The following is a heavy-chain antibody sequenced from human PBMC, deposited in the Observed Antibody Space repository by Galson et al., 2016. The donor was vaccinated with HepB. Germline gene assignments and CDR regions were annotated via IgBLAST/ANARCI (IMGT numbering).Heavy chain of an antibody. V-gene: IGHV3-64*04. J-gene: IGHJ6*03. CDR1: GFTFSTFP. Sequence: LRLSCAASGFTFSTFPMHWVRQAPGKGLRYVSAISSDGYSTYYADSVKGRFTITRDNAKNTLYLQIDSLRAEDTAVYYCARGRPETTYYYYMDVWGKGTTVAVSS. CDR3: ARGRPETTYYYYMDV. CDR2: ISSDGYST. D-gene: IGHD1-7*01.